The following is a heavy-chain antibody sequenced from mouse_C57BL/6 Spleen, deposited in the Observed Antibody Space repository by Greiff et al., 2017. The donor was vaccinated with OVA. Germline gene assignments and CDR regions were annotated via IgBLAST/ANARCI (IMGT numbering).Heavy chain of an antibody. Sequence: EVKLMESEGGLVQPGSSMKLSCTASGFTFSDYYMAWVRQVPEKGLEWVANINYDGSSTYYLDSLKSRFIISRDNAKNILYLQMSSLKSEDTATYYCARFYDYDYAMDYWGQGTSVTVSS. J-gene: IGHJ4*01. D-gene: IGHD2-4*01. CDR2: INYDGSST. CDR1: GFTFSDYY. V-gene: IGHV5-16*01. CDR3: ARFYDYDYAMDY.